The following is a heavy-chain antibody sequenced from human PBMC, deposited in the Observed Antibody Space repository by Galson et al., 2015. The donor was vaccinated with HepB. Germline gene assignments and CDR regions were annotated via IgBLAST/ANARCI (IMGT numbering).Heavy chain of an antibody. CDR3: ANRYCTSTSCAFDP. J-gene: IGHJ5*02. V-gene: IGHV4-30-2*01. CDR2: ISHTGNT. D-gene: IGHD2-2*01. CDR1: GGSIGSGGYS. Sequence: TLSLTCAVSGGSIGSGGYSWSWIRQPPGKALEWIGYISHTGNTNSNPYLKRRVTISLDRSKNHLSLKLTSVTAADTALYYCANRYCTSTSCAFDPWGQGTLVTVSS.